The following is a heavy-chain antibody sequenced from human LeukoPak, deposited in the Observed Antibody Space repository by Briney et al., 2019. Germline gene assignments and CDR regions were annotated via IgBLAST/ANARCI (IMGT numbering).Heavy chain of an antibody. Sequence: SETLSLTCTVSGGSISSSSYYWGWIRQPPGKGLEWIGSIYYSGSTYYNPSLKSPVTMSVDKSNNQFSLNLISVTDAATAVYSCARKVSGRYWIPDYWGQGTLVTVSS. J-gene: IGHJ4*02. D-gene: IGHD1-1*01. CDR3: ARKVSGRYWIPDY. CDR1: GGSISSSSYY. CDR2: IYYSGST. V-gene: IGHV4-39*01.